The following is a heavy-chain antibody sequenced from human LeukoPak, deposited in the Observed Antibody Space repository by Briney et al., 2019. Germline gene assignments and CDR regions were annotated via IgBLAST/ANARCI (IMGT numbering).Heavy chain of an antibody. V-gene: IGHV4-39*07. Sequence: SETLTLTCTASGVSISSSSFYWGWLRQAPGQGLEWIVSIYYSGSTYYNPCLKSRVTISVDTSKNQFSLKLSSVTAADTAVYYCARDRRSNTSYWGQGTLVTVSS. CDR1: GVSISSSSFY. J-gene: IGHJ4*02. CDR3: ARDRRSNTSY. D-gene: IGHD2-15*01. CDR2: IYYSGST.